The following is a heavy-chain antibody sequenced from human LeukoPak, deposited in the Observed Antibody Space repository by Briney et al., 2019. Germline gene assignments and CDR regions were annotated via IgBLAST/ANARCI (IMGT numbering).Heavy chain of an antibody. J-gene: IGHJ4*02. CDR2: VDPEDGET. CDR1: GYTSTDYY. D-gene: IGHD1-26*01. V-gene: IGHV1-69-2*01. Sequence: ASVKVSCKVSGYTSTDYYMHWVQQAPGKGLEWMGLVDPEDGETIYAEKFQGRVTITADTSTDTAYMELSSLRSEDTAVYYCATVDSGSYYGGGYWGQGTLVTVSS. CDR3: ATVDSGSYYGGGY.